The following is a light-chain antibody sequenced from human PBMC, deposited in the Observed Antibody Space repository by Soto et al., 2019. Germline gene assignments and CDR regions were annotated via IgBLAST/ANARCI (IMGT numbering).Light chain of an antibody. CDR3: SSYAGSNNYV. CDR1: NSDVGGYKY. V-gene: IGLV2-8*01. Sequence: QSALAQPPSASGSPGQSVTISCTGTNSDVGGYKYVSWYQQHPGKAPTLMIYEVSKRPSGVPDRFSGSKSGNTASLTVSWLQAEDEADYYCSSYAGSNNYVFGTGTKLTVL. CDR2: EVS. J-gene: IGLJ1*01.